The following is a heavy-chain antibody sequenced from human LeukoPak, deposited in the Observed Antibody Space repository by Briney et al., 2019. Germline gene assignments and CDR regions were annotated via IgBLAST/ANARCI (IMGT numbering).Heavy chain of an antibody. Sequence: LAGGSLRLSCAASGFTFSSYAMSWVRQAPGKGLEWVSAISGSGCSTYYADSVKGRFTISRDNSKNTLYLQMNSLRAEGTAVYYCAKTVGATARLIDYWGQGTLVTVSS. J-gene: IGHJ4*02. CDR1: GFTFSSYA. D-gene: IGHD1-26*01. CDR3: AKTVGATARLIDY. V-gene: IGHV3-23*01. CDR2: ISGSGCST.